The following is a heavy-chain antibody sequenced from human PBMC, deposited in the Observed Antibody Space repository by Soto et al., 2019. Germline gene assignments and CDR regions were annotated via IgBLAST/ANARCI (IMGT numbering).Heavy chain of an antibody. CDR2: IYYSGST. V-gene: IGHV4-31*03. Sequence: PSETLSLTCTVSGGSISSGGYYWSWIRQHPGKGLEWIGYIYYSGSTYYNPSLKSRVTISVDTSKNQFSLKLSSVTAADTAVYYCARGRQQLKSLDYWGQGTLVTVSS. D-gene: IGHD6-13*01. CDR1: GGSISSGGYY. J-gene: IGHJ4*02. CDR3: ARGRQQLKSLDY.